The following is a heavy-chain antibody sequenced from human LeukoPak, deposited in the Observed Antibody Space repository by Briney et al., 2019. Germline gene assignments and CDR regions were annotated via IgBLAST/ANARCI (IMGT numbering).Heavy chain of an antibody. V-gene: IGHV3-43*02. CDR3: ARDIYCSSTSCYGGVDY. CDR2: ISADGGST. J-gene: IGHJ4*02. CDR1: GINFADYA. D-gene: IGHD2-2*01. Sequence: PGGSLRLSCVVSGINFADYAMHWVRQPPGKGLEWVSLISADGGSTFSADSVKGRFTISRDNAKNSLYLQMNSLRAEDTAVYYCARDIYCSSTSCYGGVDYWGQGTLVTVSS.